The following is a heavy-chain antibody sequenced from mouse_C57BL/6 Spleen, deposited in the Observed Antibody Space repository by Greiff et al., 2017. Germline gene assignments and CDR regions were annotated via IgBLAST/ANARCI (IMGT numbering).Heavy chain of an antibody. CDR1: GYTFTDYE. CDR3: TRSPYYYGSSLAY. V-gene: IGHV1-15*01. CDR2: IDPETGGT. J-gene: IGHJ3*01. D-gene: IGHD1-1*01. Sequence: VKLQESGAELVRPGASVTLSCKASGYTFTDYEMHWVKQTPVHGLEWIGAIDPETGGTAYNQKFKGKAILTADKSSSTAYMELRSLTSEDSAVYYCTRSPYYYGSSLAYWGQGTLVTVSA.